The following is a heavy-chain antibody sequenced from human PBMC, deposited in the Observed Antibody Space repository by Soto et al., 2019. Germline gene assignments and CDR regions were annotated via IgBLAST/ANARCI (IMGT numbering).Heavy chain of an antibody. CDR2: IYYSGST. CDR3: ARARMVRGIIYYYGMDV. J-gene: IGHJ6*02. V-gene: IGHV4-31*03. D-gene: IGHD3-10*01. Sequence: QVQLQESGPGLVKSSQTLYLTCTVSGGSISSDGNYWRWIRQHPGKGLEWIGYIYYSGSTYYNPSLKSRVTISVDTSKNQFSLKLNSVTAADTAVYYCARARMVRGIIYYYGMDVWGQGTTVTVSS. CDR1: GGSISSDGNY.